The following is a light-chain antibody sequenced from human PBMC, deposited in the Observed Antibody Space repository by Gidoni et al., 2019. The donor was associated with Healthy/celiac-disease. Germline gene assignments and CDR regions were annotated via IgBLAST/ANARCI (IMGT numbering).Light chain of an antibody. V-gene: IGKV1-5*03. J-gene: IGKJ1*01. Sequence: DIQMTQSPSTLSASVGDRVTITCRASQSISSWLAWYQQKPGKAPKLLIYKASSLESGVPSRFSGSGSGTEFTLTISSLQPDDFATYYCQQYNSYSPVTFXQXTKVXIK. CDR3: QQYNSYSPVT. CDR2: KAS. CDR1: QSISSW.